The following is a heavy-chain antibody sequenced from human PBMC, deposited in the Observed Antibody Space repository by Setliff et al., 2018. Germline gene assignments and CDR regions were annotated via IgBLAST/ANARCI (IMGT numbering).Heavy chain of an antibody. Sequence: SETLSLTCTVSGGSINSPYWSWVRQPPGKGLEWIGYISYTGSTSYNPSLKSRVTISIDTSKTQFSLRLTSVTAADTAVYFCAREGTPGPTNGNWFDPWGQGALVTVS. CDR2: ISYTGST. D-gene: IGHD2-15*01. CDR1: GGSINSPY. V-gene: IGHV4-59*11. CDR3: AREGTPGPTNGNWFDP. J-gene: IGHJ5*02.